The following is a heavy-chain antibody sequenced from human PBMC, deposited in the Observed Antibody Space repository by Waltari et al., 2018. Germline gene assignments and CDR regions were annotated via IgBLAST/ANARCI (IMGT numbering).Heavy chain of an antibody. D-gene: IGHD3-16*01. CDR1: GFPFSRYA. Sequence: QVQLVESGGGVVQPGRSRRLSCAASGFPFSRYAMHWVRQAPGKGREWVAVISYDGSNKYYADSVKGRFTISRDNSKNTLYLQMNSLRAEDTAVYYCAREGGRDAFDIWGQGTMVTVSS. V-gene: IGHV3-30*04. CDR2: ISYDGSNK. J-gene: IGHJ3*02. CDR3: AREGGRDAFDI.